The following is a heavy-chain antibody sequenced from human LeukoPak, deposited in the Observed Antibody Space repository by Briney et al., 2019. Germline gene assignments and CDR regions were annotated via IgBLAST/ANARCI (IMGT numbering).Heavy chain of an antibody. D-gene: IGHD3-10*01. Sequence: PGGSLRLSCAASGFTFSSYWMRWVRQAPGKGLEWVANIKQDGSEKYYVDSVKGRFTISRDNAKNPLYLQMNSLRAEDTAVYYCARALVGITMVRGVIGYFDYWGQGTLVTVSS. CDR1: GFTFSSYW. J-gene: IGHJ4*02. CDR3: ARALVGITMVRGVIGYFDY. CDR2: IKQDGSEK. V-gene: IGHV3-7*01.